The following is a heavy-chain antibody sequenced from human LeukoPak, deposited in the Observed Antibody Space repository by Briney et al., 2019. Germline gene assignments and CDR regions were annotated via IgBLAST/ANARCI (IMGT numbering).Heavy chain of an antibody. CDR3: ARYDYGDYEGGLD. Sequence: SETLSFTCTVSGGSVSSGSYYWSWIRQPPGKGLEWIGYIYYSGSTNYNPSLKSRVTISVDTSKNQFSLKLSSVTAADTAVYYCARYDYGDYEGGLDWGQGTLVTVS. J-gene: IGHJ4*02. D-gene: IGHD4-17*01. CDR2: IYYSGST. CDR1: GGSVSSGSYY. V-gene: IGHV4-61*01.